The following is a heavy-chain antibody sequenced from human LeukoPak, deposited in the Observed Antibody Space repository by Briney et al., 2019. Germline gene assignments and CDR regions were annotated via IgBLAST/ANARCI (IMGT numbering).Heavy chain of an antibody. CDR2: IYSGGST. V-gene: IGHV3-66*01. D-gene: IGHD3-9*01. CDR1: GFTVSSNY. J-gene: IGHJ6*03. Sequence: HPGGSLRLSCAASGFTVSSNYMSWVRQAPGKGLEWVSVIYSGGSTYYADSAKGRFTISRDNSKNTLYLQMNSLRAEDTAVYYCARDRRYDILTGSAEGSYYMDVWGKGTTVTISS. CDR3: ARDRRYDILTGSAEGSYYMDV.